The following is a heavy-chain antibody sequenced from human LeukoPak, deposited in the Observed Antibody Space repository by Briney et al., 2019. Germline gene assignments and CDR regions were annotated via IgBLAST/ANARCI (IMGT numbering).Heavy chain of an antibody. CDR3: ARVTYYYDSSGYYYGEYYFDY. D-gene: IGHD3-22*01. CDR2: INQSGNS. V-gene: IGHV4-34*01. Sequence: PSETLSLTCDVNGGSLSGSYWSWIRQSPEKGLEWIGEINQSGNSNYNPSLKSRVTILVDTSKNQFSLKLSSVTAADTAVYYCARVTYYYDSSGYYYGEYYFDYWGQGTLVTVSS. J-gene: IGHJ4*02. CDR1: GGSLSGSY.